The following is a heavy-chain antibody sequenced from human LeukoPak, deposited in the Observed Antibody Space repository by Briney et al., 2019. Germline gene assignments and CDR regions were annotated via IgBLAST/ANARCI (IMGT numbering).Heavy chain of an antibody. CDR2: ISSSSSYI. Sequence: GGSLRLSCAASGFTVSSNYMNWVRQAPGKGLEWVSSISSSSSYIYYADSVKGRFTISRDNAKNSLYLQMNSLRAEDTAVYYCASGYDSGFDYWGQGTLVTVSS. J-gene: IGHJ4*02. CDR3: ASGYDSGFDY. V-gene: IGHV3-21*01. D-gene: IGHD5-12*01. CDR1: GFTVSSNY.